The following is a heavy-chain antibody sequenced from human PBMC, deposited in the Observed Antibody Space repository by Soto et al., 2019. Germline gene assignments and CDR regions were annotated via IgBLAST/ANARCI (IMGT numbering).Heavy chain of an antibody. D-gene: IGHD6-13*01. CDR1: GFTFSNAW. Sequence: GESLKISCAASGFTFSNAWMSWVRQAPGKGLEWVGRIKSKTDGGTTDYAAPVKGRFTISRDDSKNTLYLQMNSLKTEDTAVYYCTTARISSSWYYYYYYMDVWGKGTTVTVSS. V-gene: IGHV3-15*01. CDR3: TTARISSSWYYYYYYMDV. J-gene: IGHJ6*03. CDR2: IKSKTDGGTT.